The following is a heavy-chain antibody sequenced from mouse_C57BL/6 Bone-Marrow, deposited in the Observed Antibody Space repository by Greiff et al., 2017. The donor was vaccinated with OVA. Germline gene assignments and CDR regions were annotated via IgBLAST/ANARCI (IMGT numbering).Heavy chain of an antibody. CDR2: IDPSDSET. D-gene: IGHD1-1*01. CDR3: AREGITTVVGYFDV. J-gene: IGHJ1*03. CDR1: GYTFTSYW. V-gene: IGHV1-52*01. Sequence: QVHVKQPGAELVRPGSSVKLSCKASGYTFTSYWMHWVKQRPIQGLEWIGNIDPSDSETHYNQKFKDKATLTVDKSSSTAYMQLSSLTSEDSAVYYCAREGITTVVGYFDVWGTGTTVTVSS.